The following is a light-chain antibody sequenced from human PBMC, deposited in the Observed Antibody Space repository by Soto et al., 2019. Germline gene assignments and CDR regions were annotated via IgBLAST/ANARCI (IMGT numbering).Light chain of an antibody. V-gene: IGLV2-14*01. J-gene: IGLJ2*01. Sequence: QSALTQPASVSGSPGQSVTISCTGTSRDVGGYKAVSWYQQHPGKAPKLMIYDVSSRPSGVSIRFSGSKSGTAASLTISGLQAEDEADYYCNSYTSRGTLLFGGGTKLTVL. CDR3: NSYTSRGTLL. CDR1: SRDVGGYKA. CDR2: DVS.